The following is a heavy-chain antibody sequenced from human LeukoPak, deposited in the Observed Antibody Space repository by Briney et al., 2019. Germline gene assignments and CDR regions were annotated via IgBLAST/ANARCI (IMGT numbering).Heavy chain of an antibody. J-gene: IGHJ4*02. CDR3: ARAGRSRGVIITEYYFDY. CDR1: GGSISSYY. CDR2: IYYSGCT. Sequence: SETLSLTCTVSGGSISSYYWSWIRQPPGKGLEWIGYIYYSGCTNYNPSLKSRVTISVDTSKNQFSLKLSSVTAADTAVYYCARAGRSRGVIITEYYFDYWGQGTLVTVSS. V-gene: IGHV4-59*01. D-gene: IGHD3-10*01.